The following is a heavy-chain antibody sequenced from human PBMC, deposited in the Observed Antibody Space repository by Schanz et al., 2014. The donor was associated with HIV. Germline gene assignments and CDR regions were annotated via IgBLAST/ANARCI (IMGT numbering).Heavy chain of an antibody. Sequence: QVQLVESGGGVVQPGRSLRLSCAGSGFSFDTFGIHWVRQAPGKGLEWLAVISYDGRNKKFANSVKGRFTISRDNSKNTVYLQAKSLRPEDTAVYYCAKDRNYYDDKYWGKGNYYYYYGMDDWGQGTTVTVSS. J-gene: IGHJ6*02. CDR1: GFSFDTFG. CDR2: ISYDGRNK. V-gene: IGHV3-30*18. CDR3: AKDRNYYDDKYWGKGNYYYYYGMDD. D-gene: IGHD3-22*01.